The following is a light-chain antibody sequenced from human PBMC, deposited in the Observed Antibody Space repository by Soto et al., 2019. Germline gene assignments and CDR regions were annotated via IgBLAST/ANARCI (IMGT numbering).Light chain of an antibody. CDR1: ERISVW. J-gene: IGKJ4*01. CDR3: QQVNSYPRT. Sequence: DIQMTQSPSTLSASVGDSVTITRPASERISVWLAWYQQKPGIPPKLLIYAASTLIRGVPSRFSGRTSGTQFTLTIGSLLPEDFATYYCQQVNSYPRTFGGGTKVDIK. CDR2: AAS. V-gene: IGKV1-5*01.